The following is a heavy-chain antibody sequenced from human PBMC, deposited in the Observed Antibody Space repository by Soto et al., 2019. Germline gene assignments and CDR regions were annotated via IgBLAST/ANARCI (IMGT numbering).Heavy chain of an antibody. CDR2: IYYSGST. CDR1: GGSIISRGYY. J-gene: IGHJ5*02. Sequence: QLQLQESGPGLVKPSETLSLTCTVSGGSIISRGYYWGWIRQPPGKGLEWIGTIYYSGSTYYSPSLKSRVTISVDTSKNQFSLTLSSVTAAATSVYYCATSNWFDPWGQGTLVTVSS. CDR3: ATSNWFDP. V-gene: IGHV4-39*01.